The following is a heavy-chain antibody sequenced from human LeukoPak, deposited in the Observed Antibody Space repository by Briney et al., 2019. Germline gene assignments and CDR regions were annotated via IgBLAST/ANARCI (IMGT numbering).Heavy chain of an antibody. J-gene: IGHJ4*02. CDR3: ARDYGSSTSCYTD. CDR2: IKKDGSET. D-gene: IGHD2-2*02. V-gene: IGHV3-7*01. CDR1: GFTFSSYW. Sequence: GGSLRLSCAASGFTFSSYWMSWVRQVPGKGLEWVANIKKDGSETYYVDSVKGRFTISRDNAKSSLYLQMNSLRAEDTAVYYCARDYGSSTSCYTDWGQGTLVTVSS.